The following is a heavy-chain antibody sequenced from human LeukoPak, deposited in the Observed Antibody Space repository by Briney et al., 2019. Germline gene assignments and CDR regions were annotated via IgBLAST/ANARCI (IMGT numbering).Heavy chain of an antibody. CDR3: ARDHCSGGSCYPQFDY. J-gene: IGHJ4*02. V-gene: IGHV1-2*02. D-gene: IGHD2-15*01. CDR1: GYTFTGYY. CDR2: INPNSGGT. Sequence: GASVKVSCKASGYTFTGYYMHWVRQAPGQGLEWMGWINPNSGGTNYAQKFQGRVTMTRDTSISTAYMELSRLRSDDTAVYYCARDHCSGGSCYPQFDYWGQGTLVTVSS.